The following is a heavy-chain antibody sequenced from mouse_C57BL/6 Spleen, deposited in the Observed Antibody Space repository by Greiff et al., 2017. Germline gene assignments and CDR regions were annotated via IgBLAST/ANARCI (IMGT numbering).Heavy chain of an antibody. D-gene: IGHD2-5*01. CDR1: GYAFTNYL. CDR3: AREEYSNYPVAY. V-gene: IGHV1-54*01. CDR2: INPGSGGT. J-gene: IGHJ3*01. Sequence: QVKLQQSGAELVRPGTSVKVSCKASGYAFTNYLIEWVKKRPGQGLEWIGVINPGSGGTNYHEKFKGKATLTADKSSSTAYMQLSSLTSEDSSVYFCAREEYSNYPVAYWGQGTLVTVAA.